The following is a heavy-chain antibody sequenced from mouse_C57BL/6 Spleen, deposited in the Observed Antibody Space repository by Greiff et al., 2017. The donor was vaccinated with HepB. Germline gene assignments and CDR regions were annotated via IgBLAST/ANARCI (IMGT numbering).Heavy chain of an antibody. J-gene: IGHJ1*03. V-gene: IGHV5-4*03. CDR3: AWASYYGSSYWYFDV. Sequence: EVKLVESGGGLVKPGGSLKLSCAASGFTFSSYAMSWVRQTLEKRLEWVATISDGGSYTYYPDNVKGRFTISRDNAKNNLYLQMSHLNSEDTAMYCGAWASYYGSSYWYFDVWGTGTTVTVSS. CDR1: GFTFSSYA. CDR2: ISDGGSYT. D-gene: IGHD1-1*01.